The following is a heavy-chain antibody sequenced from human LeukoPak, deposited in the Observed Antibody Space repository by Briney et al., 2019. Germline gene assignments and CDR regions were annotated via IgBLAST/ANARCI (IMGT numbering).Heavy chain of an antibody. Sequence: ASVKVSCKASGYTFTSYAMHWVRQAPGQRLEWXXXXNAGNGNTKYSQKFQGRVTITRDTSASTAYMELSSLRSEDTAVYYCASNYGSGNFYYYYGMDVWGKGTTVTVSS. CDR2: XNAGNGNT. V-gene: IGHV1-3*01. CDR1: GYTFTSYA. D-gene: IGHD3-10*01. CDR3: ASNYGSGNFYYYYGMDV. J-gene: IGHJ6*04.